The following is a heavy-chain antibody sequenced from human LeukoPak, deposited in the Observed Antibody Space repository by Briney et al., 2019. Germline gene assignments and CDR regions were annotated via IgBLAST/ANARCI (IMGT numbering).Heavy chain of an antibody. J-gene: IGHJ3*02. Sequence: SETLSLTCAVYGGSFSGYYWTWIRQAPGKGLEWIGYIYYSGSTNYNPSLKSRVTISVDTSKNQFSLNLRSLTAADTAMYFCARHPPRDSSGNDAFDIWGQGTMVTVSS. D-gene: IGHD3-22*01. V-gene: IGHV4-59*08. CDR2: IYYSGST. CDR1: GGSFSGYY. CDR3: ARHPPRDSSGNDAFDI.